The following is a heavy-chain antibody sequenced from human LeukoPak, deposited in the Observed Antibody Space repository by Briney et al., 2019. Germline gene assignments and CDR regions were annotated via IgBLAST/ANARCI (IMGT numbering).Heavy chain of an antibody. J-gene: IGHJ5*01. CDR2: IRHDGSNK. CDR3: ARPCSISWELDS. CDR1: GFTFSSYG. Sequence: GGSLRLSCAASGFTFSSYGMHWVRQAPGKGREWVAFIRHDGSNKYYADPVKGRFTISRDNAKNSLYLQMNSLRAEDTAVYYCARPCSISWELDSWGQGTLVTVSS. D-gene: IGHD6-13*01. V-gene: IGHV3-30*02.